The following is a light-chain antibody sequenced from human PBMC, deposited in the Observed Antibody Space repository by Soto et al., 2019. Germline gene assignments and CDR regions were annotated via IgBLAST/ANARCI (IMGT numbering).Light chain of an antibody. CDR3: QSFDSSFIGLV. V-gene: IGLV1-40*01. J-gene: IGLJ2*01. CDR1: NSNIGADYG. Sequence: QSVLTQPASVTGAPGQRVTISCTGSNSNIGADYGVHWYQQFPETAPKLLIYDNTNRPSGVPDRFSGSKSGTSASLAITGLQAEDEADYYCQSFDSSFIGLVFGGGTQLTVL. CDR2: DNT.